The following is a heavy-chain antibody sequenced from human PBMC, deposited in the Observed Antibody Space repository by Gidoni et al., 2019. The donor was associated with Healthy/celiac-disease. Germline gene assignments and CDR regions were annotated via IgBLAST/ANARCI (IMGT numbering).Heavy chain of an antibody. J-gene: IGHJ4*02. CDR3: ARDVDPFDY. V-gene: IGHV4-59*01. Sequence: QVQLLDSGPVLVTPSETLSLTFTVSGGPISSYLWCWIRQPPGKGLEWIGYIYYRGRTNYNPSLKSRVTISVDTSKNQCSLKLSSVTAADTAVYYCARDVDPFDYWGQGTLVTVSS. CDR2: IYYRGRT. CDR1: GGPISSYL.